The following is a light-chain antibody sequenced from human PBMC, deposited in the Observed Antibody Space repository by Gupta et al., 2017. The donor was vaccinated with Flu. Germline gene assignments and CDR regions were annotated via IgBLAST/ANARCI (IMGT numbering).Light chain of an antibody. CDR3: HHYGTSPYT. CDR2: GTS. Sequence: LAQSPGTRSLSPGESVTLSCRAGESVNRNHLAWYQQKPGQAPRLLMYGTSNRAPGIPDRFSGGGSGTDFTLTINRLDPEDSAVFYCHHYGTSPYTFGQGTNLEIK. V-gene: IGKV3-20*01. CDR1: ESVNRNH. J-gene: IGKJ2*01.